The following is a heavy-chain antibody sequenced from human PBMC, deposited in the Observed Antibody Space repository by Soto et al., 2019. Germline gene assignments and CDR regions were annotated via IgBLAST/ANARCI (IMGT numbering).Heavy chain of an antibody. CDR3: ARTNGGPYYYYGMDV. Sequence: QVQLVESGGGLVKPGGSLRLSCAASGFTFSDYSMSWIPQAPGKGLEWVSYISSSGTTIYYADSVKGRFNISSDNAKNSLYLHMNGLRPEDTAVYYCARTNGGPYYYYGMDVWGQGTTVTVSS. J-gene: IGHJ6*02. CDR1: GFTFSDYS. CDR2: ISSSGTTI. V-gene: IGHV3-11*01. D-gene: IGHD7-27*01.